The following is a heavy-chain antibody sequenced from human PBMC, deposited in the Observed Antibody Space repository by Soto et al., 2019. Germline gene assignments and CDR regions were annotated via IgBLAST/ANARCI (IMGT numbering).Heavy chain of an antibody. CDR3: ARGLSIAARPFDY. J-gene: IGHJ4*02. Sequence: QVQLVQSGAEVKKPGSSVKVSCKASGGTFSSYTISWVRQAPGQGLEWMGRIIPILGIANYAQKFQGRVTITADKSTSTAYMELSSLRSEDTAVYYCARGLSIAARPFDYWGQGTLVTVSS. CDR1: GGTFSSYT. V-gene: IGHV1-69*02. CDR2: IIPILGIA. D-gene: IGHD6-6*01.